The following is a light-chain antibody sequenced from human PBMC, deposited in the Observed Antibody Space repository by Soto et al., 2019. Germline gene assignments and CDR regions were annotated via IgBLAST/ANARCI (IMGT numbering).Light chain of an antibody. CDR2: DNN. V-gene: IGLV1-51*01. CDR1: SSNIGNNF. CDR3: GTWDSSLSVVI. J-gene: IGLJ2*01. Sequence: QSVLTQPPSVSAAPGQKVTISCSGSSSNIGNNFVSWYQQLPGTAPRLLIYDNNNRPSVIPDRFSGSQSGTSATLAITGLQTGDEADYFCGTWDSSLSVVIFGGGTKLTVL.